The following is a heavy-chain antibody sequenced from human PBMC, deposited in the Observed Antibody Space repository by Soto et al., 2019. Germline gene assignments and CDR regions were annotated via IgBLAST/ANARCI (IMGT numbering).Heavy chain of an antibody. D-gene: IGHD2-8*01. Sequence: SVKVSCKASGGTFSSYAISWVRQAPGQGLEWMGGIIPIFGTANYAQKFQGRVTITADKSTSTAYMELSSLRSEDTVVYYCAIGTLMVYAIPYYYGMDVWGQGTTVTVSS. V-gene: IGHV1-69*06. J-gene: IGHJ6*02. CDR2: IIPIFGTA. CDR3: AIGTLMVYAIPYYYGMDV. CDR1: GGTFSSYA.